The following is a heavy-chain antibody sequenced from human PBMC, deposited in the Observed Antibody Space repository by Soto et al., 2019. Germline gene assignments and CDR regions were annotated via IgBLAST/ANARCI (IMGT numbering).Heavy chain of an antibody. J-gene: IGHJ4*02. CDR1: GFTVSSNY. V-gene: IGHV3-66*01. Sequence: GGSLRLSCAASGFTVSSNYMSWVRQAPGKGLEWVSVIYSGGSTYYADSVKGRFPISRDNSKNTLYLQMNSLRAEDTAVYYCARVLRGGVIDYWGQGTLVTVSS. CDR2: IYSGGST. CDR3: ARVLRGGVIDY. D-gene: IGHD3-16*02.